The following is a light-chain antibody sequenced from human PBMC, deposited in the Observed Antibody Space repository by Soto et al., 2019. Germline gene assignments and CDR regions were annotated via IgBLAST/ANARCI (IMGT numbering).Light chain of an antibody. J-gene: IGKJ3*01. CDR1: QSINTY. Sequence: TVVTQSPATLSLSPGERATLSCRASQSINTYLAWYQQKPGQAPRLLIYDASNRATGIPARFSGSGSGTDFTLTISSLEPEDFAVYYCQQRFTWPSFGPGTKVDIK. V-gene: IGKV3-11*01. CDR2: DAS. CDR3: QQRFTWPS.